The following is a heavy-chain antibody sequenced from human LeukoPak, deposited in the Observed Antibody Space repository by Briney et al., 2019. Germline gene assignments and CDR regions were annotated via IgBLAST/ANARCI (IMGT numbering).Heavy chain of an antibody. CDR3: ARARSSYGYGDAFDI. Sequence: GGSLRLSCAASGFTFSTYAMHWVRQAPGKGLEWVAVISYDGSSKYYADSVKGRFTISRDNSKNTLYLQMNSRRAEDTAVYYCARARSSYGYGDAFDIWGQGTMVTVSS. CDR1: GFTFSTYA. D-gene: IGHD5-18*01. CDR2: ISYDGSSK. V-gene: IGHV3-30*04. J-gene: IGHJ3*02.